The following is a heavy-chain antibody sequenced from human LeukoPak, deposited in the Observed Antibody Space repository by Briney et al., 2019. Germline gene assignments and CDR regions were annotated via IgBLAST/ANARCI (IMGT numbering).Heavy chain of an antibody. J-gene: IGHJ5*02. V-gene: IGHV3-74*01. CDR3: ARDPRNVGLAP. Sequence: GGSLRRSCAASGLTFSSHWMHWVRQAPGKGLVWVSRITNDGSSTTYADVVKGRFTMSRDNVKNTLYLQMNSLRVEDTAVYYCARDPRNVGLAPWGQGTLVTVSS. CDR2: ITNDGSST. D-gene: IGHD2-15*01. CDR1: GLTFSSHW.